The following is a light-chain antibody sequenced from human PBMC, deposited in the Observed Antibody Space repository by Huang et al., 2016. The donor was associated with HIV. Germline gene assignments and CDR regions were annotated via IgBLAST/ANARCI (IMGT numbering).Light chain of an antibody. CDR1: QSLLHSDGKTY. CDR2: EVS. J-gene: IGKJ4*01. Sequence: DIVMTQTPLSLSVTPGQPASLSCKSIQSLLHSDGKTYLYWYRQKPGQAPQLLMYEVSNRYSGVPDRFSGSGSGTDFTLKISRVEAEDVGVYYCKQSIQLPGLTFGGGTKVEIK. V-gene: IGKV2D-29*01. CDR3: KQSIQLPGLT.